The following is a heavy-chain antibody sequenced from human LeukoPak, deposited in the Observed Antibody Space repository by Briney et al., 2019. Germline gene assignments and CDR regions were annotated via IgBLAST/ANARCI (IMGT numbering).Heavy chain of an antibody. V-gene: IGHV1-3*01. CDR2: INAGNGNT. J-gene: IGHJ3*02. CDR1: GYTFTSYA. CDR3: ARDQYYDILTGYYFYDAFDI. D-gene: IGHD3-9*01. Sequence: ASVKVSCKASGYTFTSYAMHWVRQAPGQRLEWMGWINAGNGNTKYSQKFQGRVTITRDTSASTAYMELSSLRSEDTAVYYCARDQYYDILTGYYFYDAFDIWGQGTMVTVSS.